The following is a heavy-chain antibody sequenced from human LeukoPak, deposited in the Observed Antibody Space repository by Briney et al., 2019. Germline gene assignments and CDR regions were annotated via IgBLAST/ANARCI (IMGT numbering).Heavy chain of an antibody. Sequence: SVKVSCKASGFTFTSSAVQWVRQARGQRLEWIGWIVVGSGDTNSAQKFQERVTITRDMSTRTAYMELSSLRSEDTAVYYCGADSMPRGVFSYAFDIWGQGTMVTV. V-gene: IGHV1-58*01. CDR3: GADSMPRGVFSYAFDI. CDR2: IVVGSGDT. D-gene: IGHD3-10*01. J-gene: IGHJ3*02. CDR1: GFTFTSSA.